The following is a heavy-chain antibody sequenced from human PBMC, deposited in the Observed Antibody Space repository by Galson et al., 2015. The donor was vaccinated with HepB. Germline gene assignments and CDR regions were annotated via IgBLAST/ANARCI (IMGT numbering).Heavy chain of an antibody. CDR1: GFTFFVYT. CDR2: VCGSGTGT. V-gene: IGHV3-23*01. D-gene: IGHD3-16*01. Sequence: SLRLSCAASGFTFFVYTMNWVRQAPGKGLEWVSDVCGSGTGTFYADSVRGRFTISRDDSKNTVTLQLNNLRVEDTAIYYCAKDSGFGGEDYWGQGILVPVSS. J-gene: IGHJ4*02. CDR3: AKDSGFGGEDY.